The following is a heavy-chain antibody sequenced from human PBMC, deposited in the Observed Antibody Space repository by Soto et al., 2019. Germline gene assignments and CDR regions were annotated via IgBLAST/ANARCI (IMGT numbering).Heavy chain of an antibody. CDR1: GFTFSSYA. J-gene: IGHJ4*02. CDR3: AKDLYYYDSSGYFDY. CDR2: ISGSGGST. D-gene: IGHD3-22*01. V-gene: IGHV3-23*01. Sequence: GGSLRLSCAASGFTFSSYAMSWVRQAPGKGLEWVSAISGSGGSTYYADSVKGRFTISRDNSKNTLYLQMNSLRAEDTAVYYCAKDLYYYDSSGYFDYWGQGTLVTVSS.